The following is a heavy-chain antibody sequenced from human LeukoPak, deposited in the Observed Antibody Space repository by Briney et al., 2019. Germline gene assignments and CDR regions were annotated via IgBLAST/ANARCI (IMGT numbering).Heavy chain of an antibody. Sequence: SGGSLRLSCAASGFAFSNSSFNWVRQAPGRGLEWVSYISNNGSTIHYTDSVKGRFTISRDNSKNTLYLQMNSLRAEDTAVYYCARSVVVLDAFDIWGQGTMVTVSS. CDR2: ISNNGSTI. CDR1: GFAFSNSS. J-gene: IGHJ3*02. D-gene: IGHD3-22*01. CDR3: ARSVVVLDAFDI. V-gene: IGHV3-48*01.